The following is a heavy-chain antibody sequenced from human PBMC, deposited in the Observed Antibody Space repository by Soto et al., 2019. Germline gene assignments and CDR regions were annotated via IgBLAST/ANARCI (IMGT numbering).Heavy chain of an antibody. D-gene: IGHD3-10*01. V-gene: IGHV1-8*01. Sequence: XSVKVSCTASGYPFTSYDINWVRQATGQGLEWMGWMNPNSGNTGYAQKFQGRVTMTRNTSISTAYMELSSLRSEDTAVYYCARASPMVRGVIYYYYYYGMDVWGQGTTVTVSS. CDR1: GYPFTSYD. CDR2: MNPNSGNT. CDR3: ARASPMVRGVIYYYYYYGMDV. J-gene: IGHJ6*02.